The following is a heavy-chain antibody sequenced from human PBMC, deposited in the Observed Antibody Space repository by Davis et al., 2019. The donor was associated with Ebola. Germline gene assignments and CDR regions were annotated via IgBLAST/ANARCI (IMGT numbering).Heavy chain of an antibody. D-gene: IGHD1/OR15-1a*01. V-gene: IGHV3-30*07. CDR1: EFTFRDYS. J-gene: IGHJ4*02. CDR3: VTENWYRFES. Sequence: GESLKISCVASEFTFRDYSMNWVRQAPGKGLEWVAIISSDGSNRFYADSVKGRFTISRDNSKNTLYLQMNSLRTEDTAVYYCVTENWYRFESWGQGTLVNVSS. CDR2: ISSDGSNR.